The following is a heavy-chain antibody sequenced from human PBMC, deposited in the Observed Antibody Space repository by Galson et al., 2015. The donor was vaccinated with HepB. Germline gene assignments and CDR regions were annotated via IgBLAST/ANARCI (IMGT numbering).Heavy chain of an antibody. Sequence: SLRLSCAASGFTFSSYAMHWVRQAPGKGLEWVAVISYDGSNKYYADSVKGRFTISRDNSKNTLYLQMNSLRAEDTAVYYCAREGGIAAAGSLGAFEIWGQGTMVTVSS. V-gene: IGHV3-30-3*01. CDR3: AREGGIAAAGSLGAFEI. D-gene: IGHD6-13*01. J-gene: IGHJ3*02. CDR2: ISYDGSNK. CDR1: GFTFSSYA.